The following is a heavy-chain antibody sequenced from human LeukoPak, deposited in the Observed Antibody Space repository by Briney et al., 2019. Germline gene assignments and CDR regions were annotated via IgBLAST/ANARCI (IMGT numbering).Heavy chain of an antibody. V-gene: IGHV4-38-2*02. D-gene: IGHD2-15*01. Sequence: RPSETQSLTCTVSGYSISSGYYWGWIRQPPGKGLEWIGSIYHSGSTYYNPSLKSRVTISVDTSKNQFSLKLSSVTAADTAVYYCAAALDAFDIWGQGTMVTVSS. J-gene: IGHJ3*02. CDR1: GYSISSGYY. CDR3: AAALDAFDI. CDR2: IYHSGST.